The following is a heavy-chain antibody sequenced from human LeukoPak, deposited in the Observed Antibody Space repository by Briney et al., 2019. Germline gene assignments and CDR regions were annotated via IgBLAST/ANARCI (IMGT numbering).Heavy chain of an antibody. CDR2: ISGSGDTT. CDR1: GFTFSNYG. D-gene: IGHD6-13*01. J-gene: IGHJ4*02. V-gene: IGHV3-23*01. CDR3: VRGAYSSSWLNFDY. Sequence: GGSLRLSCAASGFTFSNYGMSWVRQAPGKGLEWVSGISGSGDTTYYADSVKGRFTVSRDNSKNTLYLQMNSLRAEDTAVYYCVRGAYSSSWLNFDYWGQGTLVTVSS.